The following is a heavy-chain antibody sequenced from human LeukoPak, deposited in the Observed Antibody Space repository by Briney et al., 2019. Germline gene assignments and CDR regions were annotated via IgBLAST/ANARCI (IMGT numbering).Heavy chain of an antibody. V-gene: IGHV4-34*01. CDR2: INHSGST. Sequence: PSETLSLTCAVYGGSFSGYYWSWIRQPPGKGLEWIGEINHSGSTNYNPSLKSRVTISVDTSKNQFSLKLSSVTAADTAVYYCARAYFPLDYWGQGTLVPVSS. CDR1: GGSFSGYY. J-gene: IGHJ4*02. CDR3: ARAYFPLDY. D-gene: IGHD2/OR15-2a*01.